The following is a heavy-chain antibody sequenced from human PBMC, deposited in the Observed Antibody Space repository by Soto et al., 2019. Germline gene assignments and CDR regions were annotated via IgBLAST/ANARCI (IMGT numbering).Heavy chain of an antibody. V-gene: IGHV1-69*12. J-gene: IGHJ5*02. CDR3: AVGSVDIVPTGMKPFDP. CDR2: IIPIFGTA. CDR1: GGTFSNYA. D-gene: IGHD5-12*01. Sequence: QVQLVQSGAEVKKPGSSVKVSCKASGGTFSNYAISWVRQAPGQGLEWMGGIIPIFGTANYAQKFQGRVTSTAAESTSTAYMELSSLRSEDTAIYYCAVGSVDIVPTGMKPFDPWGQGPLVTVSS.